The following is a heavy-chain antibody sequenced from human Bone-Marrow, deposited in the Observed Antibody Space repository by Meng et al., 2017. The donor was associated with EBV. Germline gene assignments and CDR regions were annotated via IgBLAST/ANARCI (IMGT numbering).Heavy chain of an antibody. V-gene: IGHV4-4*02. CDR1: GGSISSSNW. CDR3: ARGQSIAVAVSTNYFDY. CDR2: IYHSGST. Sequence: VRRQESGPGLVKPSGTLSLTCAVSGGSISSSNWWSWVRQPPGKGLEWIGEIYHSGSTNYNPSLKSRVTISVDKSKNQFSLKLSSVTAADTAVYYCARGQSIAVAVSTNYFDYWGQGTLVTVSS. D-gene: IGHD6-19*01. J-gene: IGHJ4*02.